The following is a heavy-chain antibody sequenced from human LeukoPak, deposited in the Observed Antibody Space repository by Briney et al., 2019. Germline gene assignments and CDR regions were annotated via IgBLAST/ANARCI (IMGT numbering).Heavy chain of an antibody. CDR2: ISASGGST. J-gene: IGHJ4*02. V-gene: IGHV3-23*01. Sequence: RGSLTLSCPASGFTFSSYAMRWVRQAPGKGREWVSAISASGGSTYYADSGKGRFTISRDNSNNTLYLQMNSLRAEDTAVYYCAKDLDPPFDYWGQGTLVTVSS. CDR3: AKDLDPPFDY. CDR1: GFTFSSYA.